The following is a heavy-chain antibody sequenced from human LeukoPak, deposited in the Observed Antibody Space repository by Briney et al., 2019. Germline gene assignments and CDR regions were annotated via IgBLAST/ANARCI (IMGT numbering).Heavy chain of an antibody. V-gene: IGHV3-66*01. CDR2: IYSGGST. Sequence: GGSLRLSCAASGFTVSSNYMSWVRQAPGKGLEWVSVIYSGGSTYYADSVKGRFTISRDNSKNTLYLQMNSLRAEDTAVYYCARDPACSGRTCWVRSLNWYFDLWGRGTLVTVSS. CDR3: ARDPACSGRTCWVRSLNWYFDL. D-gene: IGHD2-15*01. J-gene: IGHJ2*01. CDR1: GFTVSSNY.